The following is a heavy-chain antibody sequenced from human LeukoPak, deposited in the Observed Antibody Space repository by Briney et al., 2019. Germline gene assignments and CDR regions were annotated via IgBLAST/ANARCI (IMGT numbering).Heavy chain of an antibody. CDR3: AKPDTPSESIAAAGCFDY. CDR2: ISWNSGSI. V-gene: IGHV3-9*01. Sequence: GGSLRLSCAASGFTVSSNYMSWVRQAPGKGLEWVSGISWNSGSIGYADSVKGRFTISRDNAKNSLYLQMNSLRAEDTALYYCAKPDTPSESIAAAGCFDYWGQGTLVTVSS. D-gene: IGHD6-13*01. CDR1: GFTVSSNY. J-gene: IGHJ4*02.